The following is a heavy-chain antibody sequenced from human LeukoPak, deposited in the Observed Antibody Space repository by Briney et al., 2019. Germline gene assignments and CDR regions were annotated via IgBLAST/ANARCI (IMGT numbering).Heavy chain of an antibody. CDR2: ISYDGSNK. D-gene: IGHD3-3*01. Sequence: GGSLRLSCAASGFTFSSYAMHWVRQAPGKGLEWVAVISYDGSNKYYADSVKGRFTISRDNSKNTLYLQMNSLRAEDTAVYYCAREAASLRFLENYFDYWGQGTLVTVSS. V-gene: IGHV3-30-3*01. CDR3: AREAASLRFLENYFDY. J-gene: IGHJ4*02. CDR1: GFTFSSYA.